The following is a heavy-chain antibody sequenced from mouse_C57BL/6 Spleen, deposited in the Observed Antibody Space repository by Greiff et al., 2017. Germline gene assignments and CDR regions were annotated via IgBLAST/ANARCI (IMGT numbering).Heavy chain of an antibody. CDR3: ARTKATMVTTGFDY. CDR2: INPNNGGT. J-gene: IGHJ2*01. V-gene: IGHV1-18*01. CDR1: GYTFTDYN. D-gene: IGHD2-2*01. Sequence: VQLQQSGPELVKPGASVKIPCKASGYTFTDYNMDWVKQSHGKSLEWIGDINPNNGGTIYNQKFKGKATLTVDKSSSTAYMELRSLTSEDTAVYYCARTKATMVTTGFDYWGQGTTLTVSS.